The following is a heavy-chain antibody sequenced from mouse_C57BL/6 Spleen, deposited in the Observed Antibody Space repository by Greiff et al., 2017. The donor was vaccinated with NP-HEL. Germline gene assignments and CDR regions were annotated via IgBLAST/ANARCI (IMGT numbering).Heavy chain of an antibody. J-gene: IGHJ4*01. CDR2: INPNNGGT. CDR3: ARSLYDSYAMDY. Sequence: VHVKQSGPELVKPGASVKIPCKASGYTFTDYNMDWVKQSHGKSLEWIGDINPNNGGTIYNQKFKGKATLTVDKSSSTAYMELRSLTSEDTAVYYCARSLYDSYAMDYWGQGTSVTVSS. CDR1: GYTFTDYN. D-gene: IGHD2-3*01. V-gene: IGHV1-18*01.